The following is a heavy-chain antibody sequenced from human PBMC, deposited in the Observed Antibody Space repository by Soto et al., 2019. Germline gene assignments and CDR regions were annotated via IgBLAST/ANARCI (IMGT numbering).Heavy chain of an antibody. D-gene: IGHD3-22*01. V-gene: IGHV3-30-3*01. CDR3: ARDMGDSSGYFNRGTDY. CDR1: GFTFSSYA. J-gene: IGHJ4*02. Sequence: QVQLVESGGGVVQPGRSLRLSCAASGFTFSSYAMHWVRQAPGKGLEWVAVISYDGSNKYYADSVKGRFTISRDNSKNTLYLQMNSLRAEDTAVYYCARDMGDSSGYFNRGTDYWGQGTLVTVSS. CDR2: ISYDGSNK.